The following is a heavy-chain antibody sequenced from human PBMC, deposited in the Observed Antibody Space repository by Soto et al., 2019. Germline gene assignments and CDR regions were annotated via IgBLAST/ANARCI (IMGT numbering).Heavy chain of an antibody. CDR3: AKENGYSSSWFEFDY. CDR1: GFTFSSYA. CDR2: NSGSGGST. J-gene: IGHJ4*02. V-gene: IGHV3-23*01. Sequence: EVQLLESGGGLVQPGGSLRLSCAASGFTFSSYAMSWVRQAPGKGLEWVSANSGSGGSTYYADSVKGRFTISRDNSKNTLYLQMNSLRAEDTAVYYSAKENGYSSSWFEFDYWGQGTLVTVSS. D-gene: IGHD6-13*01.